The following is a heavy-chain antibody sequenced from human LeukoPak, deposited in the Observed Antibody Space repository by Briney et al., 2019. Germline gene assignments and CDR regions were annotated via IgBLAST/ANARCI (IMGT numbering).Heavy chain of an antibody. D-gene: IGHD2-15*01. V-gene: IGHV3-23*01. Sequence: GGSLRLSCAASGFTFSSYAMSWVRQAPGKGLEWVSIISGSGDSAYSADSMKGRFTISRDNSKDILYLQMDTLRAEDTAVYYCAKALGAICGAGCSSRYFDCWGQGTLVTVSS. CDR3: AKALGAICGAGCSSRYFDC. CDR2: ISGSGDSA. CDR1: GFTFSSYA. J-gene: IGHJ4*02.